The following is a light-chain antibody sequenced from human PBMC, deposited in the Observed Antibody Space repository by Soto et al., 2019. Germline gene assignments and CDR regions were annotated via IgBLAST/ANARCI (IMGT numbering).Light chain of an antibody. J-gene: IGKJ3*01. V-gene: IGKV4-1*01. Sequence: DIVMTQSPDSLAVSLGERATINCKSSQSVLYSSNNKNYLAWYQQKPGQPPKLLIYWASTRESGVPDRFSGSGSGTDFTLTISSLQAEDVAVYYCQQNYSTPLTFCPGTKVDIK. CDR1: QSVLYSSNNKNY. CDR3: QQNYSTPLT. CDR2: WAS.